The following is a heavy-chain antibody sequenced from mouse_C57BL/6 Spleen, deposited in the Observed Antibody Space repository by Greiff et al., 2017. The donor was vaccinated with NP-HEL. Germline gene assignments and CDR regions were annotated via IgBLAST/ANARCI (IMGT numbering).Heavy chain of an antibody. CDR1: GYTFTDYN. Sequence: EVHLVESGPELVKPGASVKMSCKASGYTFTDYNMHWVKQSHGKSLEWIGYINPNNGGTSYNQKFKGKATLTVNKSSSTAYMELRSLTSEDSAVYYCASSPYYYGSSWFAYWGQGTLVTVSA. D-gene: IGHD1-1*01. CDR2: INPNNGGT. V-gene: IGHV1-22*01. CDR3: ASSPYYYGSSWFAY. J-gene: IGHJ3*01.